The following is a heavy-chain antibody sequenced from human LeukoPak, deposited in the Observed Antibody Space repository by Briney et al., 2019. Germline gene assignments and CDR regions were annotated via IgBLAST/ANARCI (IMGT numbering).Heavy chain of an antibody. CDR2: ISGSGGST. J-gene: IGHJ4*02. CDR3: AKAMVRGVITGLDY. V-gene: IGHV3-23*01. Sequence: GGSLRLSCAASGFTFSSYAMSWVRQAPGKGLEWVSAISGSGGSTYYADSVKGRFTISRDNSKNTLYLQMNSLRAEDTAVYYCAKAMVRGVITGLDYWGQGTLVTVSS. CDR1: GFTFSSYA. D-gene: IGHD3-10*01.